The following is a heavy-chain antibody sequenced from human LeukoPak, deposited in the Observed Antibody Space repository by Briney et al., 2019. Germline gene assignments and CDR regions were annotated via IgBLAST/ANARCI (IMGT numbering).Heavy chain of an antibody. V-gene: IGHV4-30-2*01. Sequence: PSETLSLTCAVSGGSISSGGHSWSWIRQPPGKGLEWIGYIYHSGSTYYNPSLKSRVTISVDRSKNQFSLKLSSVTAADTAVYYCARAFVGYYFDYWGQGTLVTVSS. J-gene: IGHJ4*02. D-gene: IGHD1-26*01. CDR3: ARAFVGYYFDY. CDR2: IYHSGST. CDR1: GGSISSGGHS.